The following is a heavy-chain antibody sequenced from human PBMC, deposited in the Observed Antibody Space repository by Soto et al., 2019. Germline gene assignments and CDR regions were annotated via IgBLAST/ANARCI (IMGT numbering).Heavy chain of an antibody. Sequence: GGSLRLSCAASGFPFSSAWMSWVRQSPGKGLEWVGRINSDGSSTSYADSVKGRFTISRDNAKNTLYLQMNSLRAEDTAVYYCARGYDVVVPAAMPGHAFDIWGQGTMVTVSS. V-gene: IGHV3-74*01. D-gene: IGHD2-2*01. CDR3: ARGYDVVVPAAMPGHAFDI. J-gene: IGHJ3*02. CDR1: GFPFSSAW. CDR2: INSDGSST.